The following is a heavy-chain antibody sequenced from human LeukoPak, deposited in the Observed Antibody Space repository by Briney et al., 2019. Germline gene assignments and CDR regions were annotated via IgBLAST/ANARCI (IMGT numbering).Heavy chain of an antibody. Sequence: GGSLRLSCAASGFTFSSYEMNWVRQAPGKGLEWVSYISSSGSTIYYADSVKGRFTISRDNAKNSLYLQMNSLRAEDTAVYYCARDRRGSSSWTSYYYYYMDVWGKGTTVTISS. CDR3: ARDRRGSSSWTSYYYYYMDV. J-gene: IGHJ6*03. CDR2: ISSSGSTI. V-gene: IGHV3-48*03. D-gene: IGHD6-13*01. CDR1: GFTFSSYE.